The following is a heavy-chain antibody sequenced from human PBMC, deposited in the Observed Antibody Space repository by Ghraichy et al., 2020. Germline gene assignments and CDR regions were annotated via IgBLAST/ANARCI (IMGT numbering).Heavy chain of an antibody. J-gene: IGHJ3*01. Sequence: SETLSLTCTVSGGSISSSSYYWGWIRQPPGKGLEWIGSIYYSGSTYYNPSLKSRVTISVDTSKNQFSLKLSSVTAADTAVYYCARLVSTMVRGVIIAFSAFDLWGQGTMVTVSS. CDR1: GGSISSSSYY. CDR2: IYYSGST. D-gene: IGHD3-10*01. CDR3: ARLVSTMVRGVIIAFSAFDL. V-gene: IGHV4-39*01.